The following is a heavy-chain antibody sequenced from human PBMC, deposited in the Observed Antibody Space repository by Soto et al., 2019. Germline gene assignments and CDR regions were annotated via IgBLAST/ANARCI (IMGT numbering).Heavy chain of an antibody. D-gene: IGHD3-22*01. CDR2: VAGGGTT. V-gene: IGHV4-4*07. J-gene: IGHJ6*02. CDR1: GSDISDYY. CDR3: ARDGYWGSAPSYRYYGMDV. Sequence: QVQLQESGPGLVKSSETLSLTCNVSGSDISDYYWSWIRQPAGKGLDWIGRVAGGGTTTYNPSLRTRATMSGASSQSQISLSLKSVTAADTAIYYCARDGYWGSAPSYRYYGMDVWGQGTTVTVAS.